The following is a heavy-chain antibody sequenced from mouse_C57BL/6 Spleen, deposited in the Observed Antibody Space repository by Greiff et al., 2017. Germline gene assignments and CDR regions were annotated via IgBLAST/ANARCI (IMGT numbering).Heavy chain of an antibody. Sequence: EVKLVESGEGLVKPGGSLKLSCAASGFTFSSYAMSWVRQTLEKRLEWVAYISSGGDYIYYADTVKGRFTISRDNARNTLYLQMSSLKSEDTAMYYCTSGGQLGRGDWFAYWGQGTLVTVSA. V-gene: IGHV5-9-1*02. CDR2: ISSGGDYI. CDR3: TSGGQLGRGDWFAY. D-gene: IGHD4-1*02. J-gene: IGHJ3*01. CDR1: GFTFSSYA.